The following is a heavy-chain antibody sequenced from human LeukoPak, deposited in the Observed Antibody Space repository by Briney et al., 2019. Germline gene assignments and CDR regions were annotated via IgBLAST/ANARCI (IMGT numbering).Heavy chain of an antibody. V-gene: IGHV3-33*08. CDR3: ARGRFGELSVATFDI. J-gene: IGHJ3*02. CDR1: GFTFSRYA. Sequence: PGRSLRLSCAASGFTFSRYAMHWVRQAPGKRLEWVAHIWYDGTNKYYGDSVKGRFTISRDNSKNTLYLQMNSLRAEDTAVYYCARGRFGELSVATFDIWGQGTMVTVSS. D-gene: IGHD3-10*01. CDR2: IWYDGTNK.